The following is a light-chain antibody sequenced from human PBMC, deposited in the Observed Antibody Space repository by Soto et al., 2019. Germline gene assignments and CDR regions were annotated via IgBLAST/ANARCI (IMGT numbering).Light chain of an antibody. CDR1: QSISTY. J-gene: IGKJ2*01. Sequence: DIQLTQSPSSLSASVGDSVTITCRASQSISTYLNWYQQIPGKVPKVLIYSASSLHNGVPSRFSGSGSGPDFNLTISSLQPEDFETYYCQQKYSHPRSFCQRTKLEIK. CDR2: SAS. CDR3: QQKYSHPRS. V-gene: IGKV1-39*01.